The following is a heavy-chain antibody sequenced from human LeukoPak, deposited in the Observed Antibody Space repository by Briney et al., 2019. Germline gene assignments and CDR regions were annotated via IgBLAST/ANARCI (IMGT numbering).Heavy chain of an antibody. V-gene: IGHV4-39*01. CDR3: ACLTTGYYYYYGMDV. CDR2: IYYSGST. D-gene: IGHD3-22*01. J-gene: IGHJ6*02. Sequence: SETLSLTCTVSGGSISSSSYYWGWIRQPPGKGLEWIGSIYYSGSTYYNPSLKSRVTISVDTSKNQFSLKLSSVTAADTAVYYCACLTTGYYYYYGMDVWGQGTTVTVSS. CDR1: GGSISSSSYY.